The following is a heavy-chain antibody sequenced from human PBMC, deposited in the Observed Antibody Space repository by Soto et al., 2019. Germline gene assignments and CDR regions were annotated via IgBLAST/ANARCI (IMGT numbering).Heavy chain of an antibody. J-gene: IGHJ4*02. CDR2: IYSGGYT. CDR1: GFTVSNNY. Sequence: EVQLVESGGGLIQPGGSLRLSCAVSGFTVSNNYMSWVRQAPGKGLEGVSVIYSGGYTAYGDSVKGRFTISRDNSKNPLYLQVNSRGPDARAVFSCGTGRGGGGYWGQGTLVTVSS. CDR3: GTGRGGGGY. V-gene: IGHV3-53*01. D-gene: IGHD3-10*01.